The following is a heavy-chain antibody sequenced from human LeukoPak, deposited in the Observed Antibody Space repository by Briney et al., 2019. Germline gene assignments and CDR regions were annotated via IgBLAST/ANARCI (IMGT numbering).Heavy chain of an antibody. CDR2: ISSSRSYT. D-gene: IGHD6-13*01. V-gene: IGHV3-11*06. J-gene: IGHJ4*02. CDR1: GFTFSDYY. Sequence: PGGSLRLSCAASGFTFSDYYMSWIPQAPGKGLEWVSYISSSRSYTNYADSVKGRFTISRDNAKNSLYLQMNSLRAEDTAVYYCARAGAAAGTGGYWGQGTLVTVSS. CDR3: ARAGAAAGTGGY.